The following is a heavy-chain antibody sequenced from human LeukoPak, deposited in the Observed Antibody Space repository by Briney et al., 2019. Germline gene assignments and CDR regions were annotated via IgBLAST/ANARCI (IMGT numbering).Heavy chain of an antibody. J-gene: IGHJ5*02. CDR1: GYTFASYD. Sequence: GASVKVSCKASGYTFASYDINWVRQATGQGLGWMGWMNPNSGNTGYAQKFQGRVTTTRNTSISTAYMELRSLRSEDTAVYYCERVEYGGWFDPWGQGTLVTVSS. D-gene: IGHD1-1*01. V-gene: IGHV1-8*01. CDR2: MNPNSGNT. CDR3: ERVEYGGWFDP.